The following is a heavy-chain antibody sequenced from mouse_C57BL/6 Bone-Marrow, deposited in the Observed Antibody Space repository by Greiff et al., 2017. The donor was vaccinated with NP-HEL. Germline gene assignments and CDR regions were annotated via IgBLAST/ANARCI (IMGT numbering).Heavy chain of an antibody. V-gene: IGHV1-64*01. CDR3: ARSGSHFDY. D-gene: IGHD1-1*01. J-gene: IGHJ2*01. CDR2: IHPNSGST. Sequence: QVQLKQPGAELVKPGASVKLSCKASGYTFTSYWMHWVKQRPGQGLEWIGMIHPNSGSTNYNEKFKSKATLTVDKSSSTAYMQLSSLTSEDTAVYYCARSGSHFDYWGQGTTLTVSS. CDR1: GYTFTSYW.